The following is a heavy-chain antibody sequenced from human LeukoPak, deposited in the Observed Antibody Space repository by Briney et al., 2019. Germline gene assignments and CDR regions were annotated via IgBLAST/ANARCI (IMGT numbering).Heavy chain of an antibody. V-gene: IGHV3-33*01. Sequence: TGGSLRLSCAASGFTFSSYGMHWVRQAPGKGLEWVAVIWYDGSKKYYADSVKGRFTISRDNSKNTLYLQMDSLRAEDTALYYCARDGIDYWGQGTLVTVSS. CDR1: GFTFSSYG. J-gene: IGHJ4*02. D-gene: IGHD1-26*01. CDR2: IWYDGSKK. CDR3: ARDGIDY.